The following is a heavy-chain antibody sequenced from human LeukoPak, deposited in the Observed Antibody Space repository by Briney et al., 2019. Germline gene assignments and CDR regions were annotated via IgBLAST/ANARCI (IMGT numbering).Heavy chain of an antibody. CDR3: AREGVLRFLEWLNQGNDY. CDR2: ISYDGSNK. Sequence: GGSLRLSCAASGFTFSSYAMHWVRQAPGKGLEWVAVISYDGSNKYYADSVKGRFTISRDNSKNTLYLQMNSLRAEDTAVYYCAREGVLRFLEWLNQGNDYWGQGTLVTVSS. CDR1: GFTFSSYA. V-gene: IGHV3-30-3*01. J-gene: IGHJ4*02. D-gene: IGHD3-3*01.